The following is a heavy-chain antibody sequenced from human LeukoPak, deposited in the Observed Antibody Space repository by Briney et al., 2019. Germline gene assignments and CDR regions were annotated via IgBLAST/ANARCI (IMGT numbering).Heavy chain of an antibody. CDR1: GYTFSAYH. J-gene: IGHJ1*01. Sequence: ASVKVSCKASGYTFSAYHIHWVRQAPGQGLEWMGWINPNSGGTNFAPKFHGRVSMTGDTSLNTAYMELRSLTSNDTAVYYCARDKAVTTELTQYFHHWGQGTLVTVSS. D-gene: IGHD4-11*01. CDR2: INPNSGGT. CDR3: ARDKAVTTELTQYFHH. V-gene: IGHV1-2*02.